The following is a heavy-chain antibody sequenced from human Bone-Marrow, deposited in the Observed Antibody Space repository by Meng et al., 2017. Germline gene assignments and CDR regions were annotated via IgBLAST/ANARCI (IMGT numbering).Heavy chain of an antibody. J-gene: IGHJ4*02. D-gene: IGHD2-2*01. CDR2: INPKSGDT. V-gene: IGHV1-2*06. CDR3: TRDGYSDCSRTSCFDY. Sequence: QVKLVQAGAEVKKPGASVKVSCKPSGYNFPDYYIHWVRRAPGQGLEWMGRINPKSGDTHYAQKFQARVTMTGDTSISTAYMELSGLRSDDTAMYYCTRDGYSDCSRTSCFDYWGQGTLVTVSS. CDR1: GYNFPDYY.